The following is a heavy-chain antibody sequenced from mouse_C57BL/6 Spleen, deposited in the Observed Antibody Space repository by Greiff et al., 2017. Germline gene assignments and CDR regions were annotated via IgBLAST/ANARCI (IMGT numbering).Heavy chain of an antibody. CDR2: INPSNGGT. J-gene: IGHJ1*03. CDR3: ASCLYYYGSSYWYFDV. D-gene: IGHD1-1*01. V-gene: IGHV1-53*01. Sequence: QVHVKQPGTELVKPGASVKLSCKASGYTFTSYWMHWVKQRPGQGLEWIGNINPSNGGTNYNEKFKSKATLTVDKSSSTAYMQLSSLTTEDSAIYYCASCLYYYGSSYWYFDVWGTGTTVTVSS. CDR1: GYTFTSYW.